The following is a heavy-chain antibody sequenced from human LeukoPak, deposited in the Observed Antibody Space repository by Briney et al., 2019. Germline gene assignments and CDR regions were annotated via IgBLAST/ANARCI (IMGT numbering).Heavy chain of an antibody. CDR2: DIPIFVTA. CDR3: ARGGIVADGVINNHDAFDV. J-gene: IGHJ3*01. D-gene: IGHD6-13*01. V-gene: IGHV1-69*13. Sequence: SVNFSCNVSGVTLSTDTISWVRPAPGQGLEWNGVDIPIFVTAHYAQKFQGRVTITADESTSTHYMEMSSLRSEDTAVYYCARGGIVADGVINNHDAFDVWGLGTMVTVSS. CDR1: GVTLSTDT.